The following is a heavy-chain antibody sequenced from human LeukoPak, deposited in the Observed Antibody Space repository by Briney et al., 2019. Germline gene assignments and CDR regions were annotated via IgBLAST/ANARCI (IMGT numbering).Heavy chain of an antibody. D-gene: IGHD1-26*01. CDR1: GGTFSSYA. Sequence: SVKVSCKASGGTFSSYAISWVRQAPGQGLEWMGGIIPIFGTANYAQKFQGRVTITTDESTSTAYMELSSLRSEDTAVYCCARPQYSGSNRGPFDYWGQGTLVTVSS. CDR2: IIPIFGTA. J-gene: IGHJ4*02. V-gene: IGHV1-69*05. CDR3: ARPQYSGSNRGPFDY.